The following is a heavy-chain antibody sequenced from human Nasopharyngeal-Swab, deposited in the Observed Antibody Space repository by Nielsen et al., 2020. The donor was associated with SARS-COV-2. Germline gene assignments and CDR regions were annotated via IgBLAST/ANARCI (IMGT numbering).Heavy chain of an antibody. V-gene: IGHV4-39*01. CDR2: IYYSGST. CDR1: GGSISSSSYY. CDR3: AREIVVVPAARRTYFDY. Sequence: SETLSLTCTVSGGSISSSSYYWGWIRQPPGKGLEWIGSIYYSGSTYYNPSLKSRVTISVDTPKNQFSLKLSSVTAADTAVYYCAREIVVVPAARRTYFDYWGQGTLVTVSS. D-gene: IGHD2-2*01. J-gene: IGHJ4*02.